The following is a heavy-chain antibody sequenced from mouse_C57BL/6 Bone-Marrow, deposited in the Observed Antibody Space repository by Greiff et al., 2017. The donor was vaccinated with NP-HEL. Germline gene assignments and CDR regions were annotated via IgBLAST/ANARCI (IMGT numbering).Heavy chain of an antibody. CDR1: GYSITSDY. V-gene: IGHV3-8*01. Sequence: EVKLVESGPGLAKPSQTLSLTCSVTGYSITSDYWNWIRKFPGNKLEYMGYISYSGSTYYNPSLKSRISITRDTSKSQYYLQLNSVTTEDTATYYCARSPLWLRRNYYAMDYWGQGTSVTVSS. J-gene: IGHJ4*01. CDR2: ISYSGST. D-gene: IGHD2-2*01. CDR3: ARSPLWLRRNYYAMDY.